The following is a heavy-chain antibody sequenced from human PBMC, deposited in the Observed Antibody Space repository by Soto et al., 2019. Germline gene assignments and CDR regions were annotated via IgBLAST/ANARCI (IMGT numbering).Heavy chain of an antibody. Sequence: GGSLRLSCAASGLTFINPWVNWVGKAPGKGLEWVGRIKRKTDGGTTDYAATVKGRFTISRDDSKNTLYLQMNSLNTEDTAVYYCTTDRIVGAPGWFDPWGQGTLVTVSS. D-gene: IGHD1-26*01. V-gene: IGHV3-15*07. CDR3: TTDRIVGAPGWFDP. J-gene: IGHJ5*02. CDR1: GLTFINPW. CDR2: IKRKTDGGTT.